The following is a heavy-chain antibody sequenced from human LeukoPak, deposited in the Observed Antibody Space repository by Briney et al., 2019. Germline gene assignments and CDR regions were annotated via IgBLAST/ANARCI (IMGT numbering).Heavy chain of an antibody. J-gene: IGHJ6*02. CDR3: AVTPPYYYYGMDV. CDR2: IKQDGSEK. D-gene: IGHD2-21*02. Sequence: GGSLRLSCAASGFTFSSYWMSWVRQAPGKGLEWVANIKQDGSEKYYVDSVKGRFTISRDNAKNSLYLQMNSLRAEDTAVYYCAVTPPYYYYGMDVRGQGTTVTVSS. V-gene: IGHV3-7*01. CDR1: GFTFSSYW.